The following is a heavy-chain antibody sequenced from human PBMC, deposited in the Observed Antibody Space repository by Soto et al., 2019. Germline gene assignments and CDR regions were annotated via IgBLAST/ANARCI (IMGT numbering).Heavy chain of an antibody. D-gene: IGHD5-12*01. CDR3: ARGRWLRSSLDY. J-gene: IGHJ4*02. CDR2: INHSGST. CDR1: GGSFSGYY. V-gene: IGHV4-34*01. Sequence: QVQLQQWGAGLLKPSETLSLTCAVYGGSFSGYYWSWIRQPPGKGLEWIGEINHSGSTNYNPSLKSRVTLSVDTSKNQYSLTLSSVTAADTAVYYCARGRWLRSSLDYWGQGTLVTVSS.